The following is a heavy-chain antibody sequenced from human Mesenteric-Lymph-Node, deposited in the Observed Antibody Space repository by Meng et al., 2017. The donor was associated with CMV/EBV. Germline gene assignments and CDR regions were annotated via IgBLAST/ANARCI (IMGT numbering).Heavy chain of an antibody. CDR3: ARGWSSSWYRDAPNYFDY. J-gene: IGHJ4*02. D-gene: IGHD6-13*01. CDR2: ISYDGNNK. CDR1: GFTFSSYA. Sequence: LSLTCAASGFTFSSYAMHWVRQAPGKGLEWVAVISYDGNNKYYADSVKGRFTISRDNSKNTLYLQMNSLRAEDTAVYYCARGWSSSWYRDAPNYFDYWGQGTLVTVSS. V-gene: IGHV3-30-3*01.